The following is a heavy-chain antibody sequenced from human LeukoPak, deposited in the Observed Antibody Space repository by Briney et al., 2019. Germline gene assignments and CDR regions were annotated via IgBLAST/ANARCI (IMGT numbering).Heavy chain of an antibody. V-gene: IGHV4-59*12. D-gene: IGHD3-10*01. J-gene: IGHJ4*02. CDR2: VYHSGST. CDR1: GASISSDY. Sequence: SETLSLTCTVSGASISSDYWNWIRQPPGKGLEWIGHVYHSGSTNYNPSLKSRVTISVDKSKNQFSLKLSSVTAADTAVYYCARDPRSMVRGVIEDYFDYWGQGTLVTVSS. CDR3: ARDPRSMVRGVIEDYFDY.